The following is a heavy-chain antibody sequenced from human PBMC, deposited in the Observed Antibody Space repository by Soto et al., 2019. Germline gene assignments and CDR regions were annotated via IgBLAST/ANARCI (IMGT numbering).Heavy chain of an antibody. D-gene: IGHD3-3*01. CDR3: ARRLKDDSGSSPYSSAFDV. CDR1: GYTFNNYW. V-gene: IGHV5-51*01. CDR2: IYPGDSDT. J-gene: IGHJ6*02. Sequence: EVQLVQSGAEVKKPGESLKISCQASGYTFNNYWIAWVRQMPGKGLEDVGIIYPGDSDTRYSPPLQGQVTISADTSISTAYLQWSSLKASDSGMYYCARRLKDDSGSSPYSSAFDVWGRGTTVTV.